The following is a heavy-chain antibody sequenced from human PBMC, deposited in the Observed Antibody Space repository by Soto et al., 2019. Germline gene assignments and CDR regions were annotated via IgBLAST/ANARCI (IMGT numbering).Heavy chain of an antibody. CDR2: ISAYNGNT. Sequence: GASVKVSCKASGYTFTSYGISWVRQAPGQGLEWMGWISAYNGNTNYAQKLQGRVTMTTDTSTSTAYMELRSLRSDDTAVYYCARATYYDSSGSLGYWGQGTLVTVPQ. J-gene: IGHJ4*02. D-gene: IGHD3-22*01. CDR3: ARATYYDSSGSLGY. CDR1: GYTFTSYG. V-gene: IGHV1-18*01.